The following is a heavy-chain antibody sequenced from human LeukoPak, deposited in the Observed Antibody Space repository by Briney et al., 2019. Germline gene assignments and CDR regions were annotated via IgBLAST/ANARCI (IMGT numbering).Heavy chain of an antibody. V-gene: IGHV4-4*07. CDR2: FYTSGTT. D-gene: IGHD2-8*01. CDR3: ARGMEGAYYYYYGMDV. CDR1: GGSINSYH. J-gene: IGHJ6*02. Sequence: SETLSLTCTVTGGSINSYHWSWIRQPAGKGLEWIGRFYTSGTTTYNPSLKSRVTMPVDTSKNQFSLKLSSVTAADTAVYYCARGMEGAYYYYYGMDVWGQGTTVTVSS.